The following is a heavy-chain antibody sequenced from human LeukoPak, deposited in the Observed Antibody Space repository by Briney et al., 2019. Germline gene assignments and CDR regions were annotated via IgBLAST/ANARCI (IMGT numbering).Heavy chain of an antibody. CDR1: GGSISSYY. V-gene: IGHV4-59*01. J-gene: IGHJ4*02. CDR3: AISSYSDYGYYFDY. Sequence: SETLSLTCTVSGGSISSYYWSWIRQPPGKGLEWVGYIYYSGSTNYNPSLKSRVTISVDTSKNQFSLKLSSVTAADTAVYYCAISSYSDYGYYFDYWGQGTLVTVSS. CDR2: IYYSGST. D-gene: IGHD5-12*01.